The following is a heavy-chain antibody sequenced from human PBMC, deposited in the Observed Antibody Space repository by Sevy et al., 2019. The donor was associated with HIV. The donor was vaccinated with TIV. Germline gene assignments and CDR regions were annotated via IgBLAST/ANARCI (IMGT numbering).Heavy chain of an antibody. V-gene: IGHV3-49*03. Sequence: GGSLRLSCTASGFTFGDYAMSWFRQAPGKGLEWVGFIRSKAYGGTTEYAASVKGRFTISRDDSKSIAYLQMNSLKTEDTAVYYCTRAKGVGVPINAGYWGQGTLVTVSS. CDR1: GFTFGDYA. D-gene: IGHD2-15*01. CDR3: TRAKGVGVPINAGY. J-gene: IGHJ4*02. CDR2: IRSKAYGGTT.